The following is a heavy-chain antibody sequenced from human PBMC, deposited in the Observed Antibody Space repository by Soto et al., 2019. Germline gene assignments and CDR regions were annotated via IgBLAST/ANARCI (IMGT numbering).Heavy chain of an antibody. CDR3: ARVTRFPDAFDI. Sequence: QVHLQQWGAGLLKPSETLSLTCGVYGGSFGTSYWAWIRQSPEKGLEWIGEINHNGDSNYNPSLKMQVTISLDMSAHQFSLKLTPVAAADTAVYYCARVTRFPDAFDIWGQGTPVIVSS. J-gene: IGHJ3*02. CDR1: GGSFGTSY. CDR2: INHNGDS. V-gene: IGHV4-34*01.